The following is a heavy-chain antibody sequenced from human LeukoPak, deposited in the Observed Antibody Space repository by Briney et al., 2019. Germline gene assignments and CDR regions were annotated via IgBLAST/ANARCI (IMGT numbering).Heavy chain of an antibody. Sequence: GESLKISCKGSGYSFTKYWIGWVRQMPGKGLEWMGIIYPADSDTRYSPSFQGQVTMSVDKSINTAFLQWSSLKSSDTAMYYCARQKEGGYGYWGQGTLVTVSS. V-gene: IGHV5-51*01. D-gene: IGHD5-12*01. J-gene: IGHJ4*02. CDR3: ARQKEGGYGY. CDR2: IYPADSDT. CDR1: GYSFTKYW.